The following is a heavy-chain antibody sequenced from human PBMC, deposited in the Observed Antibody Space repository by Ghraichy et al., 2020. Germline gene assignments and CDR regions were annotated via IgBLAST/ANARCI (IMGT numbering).Heavy chain of an antibody. Sequence: SETLSLTCTVSGGSISSYYWSWIRQPPGKGLEWIGYIYYSGSTNYNPSLKSRVTISVDTSKNQFSLKLSSVTAADTAVYYCATSLGYCSGGSCQNILNGAFDIWGQGTMVTVSS. CDR2: IYYSGST. D-gene: IGHD2-15*01. CDR3: ATSLGYCSGGSCQNILNGAFDI. CDR1: GGSISSYY. J-gene: IGHJ3*02. V-gene: IGHV4-59*01.